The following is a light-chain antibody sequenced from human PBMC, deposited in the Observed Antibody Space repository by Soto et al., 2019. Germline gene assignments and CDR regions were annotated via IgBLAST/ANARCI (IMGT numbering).Light chain of an antibody. Sequence: QSVLTQPHSGSGSPGQSVAISCTGTSSDVGGYNYVSWYQQHPGKAPKLMIYDVSKRPSGVPDRFSGSKSGNTASLTISGLQAEDEADYYCCSYAGSYSYVLGTGSKLTVL. CDR3: CSYAGSYSYV. CDR1: SSDVGGYNY. V-gene: IGLV2-11*01. CDR2: DVS. J-gene: IGLJ1*01.